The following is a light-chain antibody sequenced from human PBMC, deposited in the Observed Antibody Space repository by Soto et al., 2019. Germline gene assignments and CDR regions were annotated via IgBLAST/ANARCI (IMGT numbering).Light chain of an antibody. CDR2: DVS. CDR3: LQYDSRYT. J-gene: IGKJ2*01. CDR1: QSIGRW. V-gene: IGKV1-5*01. Sequence: DIHITQSPSTLSASVGDRVTVTCRASQSIGRWLAWYQQKPGKAPRLLIYDVSSLESGVPSRFSGSGSGTEFTLTISSLQPDDFATYYCLQYDSRYTFGQGTKVDIK.